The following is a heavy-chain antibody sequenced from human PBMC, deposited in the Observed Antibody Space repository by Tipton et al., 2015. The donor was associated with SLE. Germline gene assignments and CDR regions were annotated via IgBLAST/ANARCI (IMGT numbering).Heavy chain of an antibody. Sequence: SLRLSCAASGFAFTSFAMNWVRQAPGKGLEWVSSISGSGGGRYYADSVKGRFTISRDNSKNTLYLQMSSLRAEDTAVYYCARAPVSTYFYSETTTHDAPDDCWGQGTLVTVSS. D-gene: IGHD1-14*01. CDR2: ISGSGGGR. V-gene: IGHV3-23*01. J-gene: IGHJ4*02. CDR1: GFAFTSFA. CDR3: ARAPVSTYFYSETTTHDAPDDC.